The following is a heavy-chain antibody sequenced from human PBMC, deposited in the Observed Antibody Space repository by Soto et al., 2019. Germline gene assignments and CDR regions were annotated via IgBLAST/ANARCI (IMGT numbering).Heavy chain of an antibody. V-gene: IGHV5-51*01. CDR3: SRLGHSCSSPSCYTGYFYSGLDV. CDR2: IYPGDSDI. D-gene: IGHD2-2*02. J-gene: IGHJ6*02. CDR1: GYSFTSHW. Sequence: PGESLKISCNGSGYSFTSHWIAWVRQMPGKGLELMAIIYPGDSDIQYSPSFQGQVSVSADKSVSTAYLQWSSLEASDTAIYFCSRLGHSCSSPSCYTGYFYSGLDVWGQGTTVTVSS.